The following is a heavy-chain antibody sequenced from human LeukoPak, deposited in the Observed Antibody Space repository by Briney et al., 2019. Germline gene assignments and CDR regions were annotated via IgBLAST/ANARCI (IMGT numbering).Heavy chain of an antibody. CDR2: IYYSGST. Sequence: PSETLSLTCTVSGGSISSYYWSWIRQPPGKGLEWIGYIYYSGSTKYNPSLMSRVTISVDTSKNQFSLKLSSVTAADTAVYYCASAEATYCGGDCFIVSSGMDVWGQGTTVTVSS. V-gene: IGHV4-59*08. CDR1: GGSISSYY. CDR3: ASAEATYCGGDCFIVSSGMDV. D-gene: IGHD2-21*02. J-gene: IGHJ6*02.